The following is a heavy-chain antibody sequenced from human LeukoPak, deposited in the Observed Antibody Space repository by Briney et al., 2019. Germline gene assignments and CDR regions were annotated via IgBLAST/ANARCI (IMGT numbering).Heavy chain of an antibody. J-gene: IGHJ4*02. Sequence: ASVKVSXXASGXTXTGYYMHWVRQAPGQGLEWMGWINPNSGGTNYAQKFQGRVTMTRDTSISTAYMELSRLRSDDTAVYYCASSIAAAVGLDYWGQGTLVTVSS. D-gene: IGHD6-13*01. CDR3: ASSIAAAVGLDY. V-gene: IGHV1-2*02. CDR1: GXTXTGYY. CDR2: INPNSGGT.